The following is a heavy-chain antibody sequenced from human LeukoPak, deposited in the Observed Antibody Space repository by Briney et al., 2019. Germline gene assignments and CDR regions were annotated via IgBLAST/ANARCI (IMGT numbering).Heavy chain of an antibody. CDR2: IYYSGST. J-gene: IGHJ5*02. V-gene: IGHV4-39*01. CDR1: GGSISSSSYY. Sequence: SETLSLTCTVSGGSISSSSYYWGWIRQPPGKGLEWIGSIYYSGSTYYNPSLKSRVTISVDTSKNQFSLKLSSVTAADTAVYYCARGRRYYYDSSGPWDNWFDPWGQGTLVTVSS. D-gene: IGHD3-22*01. CDR3: ARGRRYYYDSSGPWDNWFDP.